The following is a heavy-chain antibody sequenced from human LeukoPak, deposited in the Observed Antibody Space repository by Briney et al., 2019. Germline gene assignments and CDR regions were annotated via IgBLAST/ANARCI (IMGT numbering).Heavy chain of an antibody. Sequence: SQTLSLTCTVSGGSISSSSYYWGWIRQPPGKGLEWIGSIYYSGSTYYNPSLKSRVTISVDTSKNQFSLKLSSVTAADTAVYYCASRLDWFDPWGQGTLVTVSS. J-gene: IGHJ5*02. V-gene: IGHV4-39*01. D-gene: IGHD6-25*01. CDR1: GGSISSSSYY. CDR2: IYYSGST. CDR3: ASRLDWFDP.